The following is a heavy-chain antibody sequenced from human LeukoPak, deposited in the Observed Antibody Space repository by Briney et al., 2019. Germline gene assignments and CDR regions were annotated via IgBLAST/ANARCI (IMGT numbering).Heavy chain of an antibody. J-gene: IGHJ3*01. D-gene: IGHD4-17*01. V-gene: IGHV1-2*04. CDR1: GYTFTGSY. CDR3: ARMGTTTVRTDAFDV. CDR2: ISPNTGGT. Sequence: ASVKVSCKASGYTFTGSYIHWVRQAPGQGLEWMGWISPNTGGTNYAQKFQGWVTMTRDKSIYTVYMELSRLTSDDTAVYYCARMGTTTVRTDAFDVWGQGTLVTVSS.